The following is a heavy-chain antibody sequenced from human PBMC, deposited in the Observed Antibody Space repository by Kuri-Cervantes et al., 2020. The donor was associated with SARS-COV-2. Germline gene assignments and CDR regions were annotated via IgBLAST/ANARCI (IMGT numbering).Heavy chain of an antibody. CDR3: ARVCGGDCADNYYYYYGMDV. CDR2: ISIKQGDT. V-gene: IGHV1-18*04. CDR1: GYTFTSYG. D-gene: IGHD2-21*02. Sequence: ASVKVSCKTSGYTFTSYGISWVRQAPGQGLEWMGWISIKQGDTNYAQKFQGRVTMTTDTSTSTAYMELRSLRSDDTAVYYCARVCGGDCADNYYYYYGMDVWGQGTTVPSP. J-gene: IGHJ6*02.